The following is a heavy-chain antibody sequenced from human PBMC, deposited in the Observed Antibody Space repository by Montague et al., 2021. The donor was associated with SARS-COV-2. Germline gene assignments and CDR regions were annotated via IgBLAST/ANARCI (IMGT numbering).Heavy chain of an antibody. CDR2: TYYRSKWYN. Sequence: CAISGDSVSSNTATWNWIRQSPSRGLEWLGRTYYRSKWYNDYAVSVKSRITINPDTSKNQFPLQLSSVAPEDTAVFYCARTTTRMLYPENAFDIWGQGTMVTVSS. J-gene: IGHJ3*02. CDR3: ARTTTRMLYPENAFDI. CDR1: GDSVSSNTAT. D-gene: IGHD2-15*01. V-gene: IGHV6-1*01.